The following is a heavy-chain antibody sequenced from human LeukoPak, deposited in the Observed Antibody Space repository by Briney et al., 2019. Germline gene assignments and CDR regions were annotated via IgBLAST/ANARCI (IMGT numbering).Heavy chain of an antibody. Sequence: SETLSLTCSVYGESFSGYFWSWIRQPPRKGLEWIGEINHSGYTNYNPSLKSRVTISVDTSKKQFSLRLNSVTAADTAVYYCARYDYWGLGTLVTVSS. CDR3: ARYDY. CDR2: INHSGYT. CDR1: GESFSGYF. V-gene: IGHV4-34*01. J-gene: IGHJ4*02.